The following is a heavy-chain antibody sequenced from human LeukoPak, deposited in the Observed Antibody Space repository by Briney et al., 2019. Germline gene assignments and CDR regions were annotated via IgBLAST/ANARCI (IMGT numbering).Heavy chain of an antibody. V-gene: IGHV3-9*01. Sequence: PGGSLRLSCAASGFTFDDYAMHWVRQAPGKGLEWVSGISWNSGSIGYADSVKGRFTISRDNSKNTLYLQMNSLRAEDTAVYYCAKGGTVIRRYFDSWGRGTLVTVSS. CDR1: GFTFDDYA. D-gene: IGHD3-22*01. J-gene: IGHJ4*02. CDR2: ISWNSGSI. CDR3: AKGGTVIRRYFDS.